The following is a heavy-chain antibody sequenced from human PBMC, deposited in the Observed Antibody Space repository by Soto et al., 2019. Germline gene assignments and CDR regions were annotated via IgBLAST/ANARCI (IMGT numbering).Heavy chain of an antibody. CDR3: ARDFDSSSWYRLDH. CDR2: IYTSGTA. J-gene: IGHJ4*02. D-gene: IGHD6-13*01. V-gene: IGHV4-4*07. CDR1: GGSIRTYY. Sequence: SETLSLTCTVSGGSIRTYYWSWIRQPAGKGLEWIGRIYTSGTANYSPSLKGRVIMAVDTAKNQLSLKVTSVTAADTAVYYCARDFDSSSWYRLDHWGQGTLVTVSS.